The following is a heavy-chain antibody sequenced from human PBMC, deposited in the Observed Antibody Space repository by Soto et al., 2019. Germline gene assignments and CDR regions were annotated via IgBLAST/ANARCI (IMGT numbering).Heavy chain of an antibody. CDR2: IWYDGSNK. CDR3: ARLYSYGFDY. D-gene: IGHD5-18*01. J-gene: IGHJ4*02. V-gene: IGHV3-33*01. CDR1: GFTFSSYG. Sequence: GGSLRLSCAASGFTFSSYGMHWVRQAPGKGLEWVAAIWYDGSNKYYADSVKGRFTISRDNSKNTLYLQMNSLRAEDTAVYYCARLYSYGFDYWGQGTLVTVSS.